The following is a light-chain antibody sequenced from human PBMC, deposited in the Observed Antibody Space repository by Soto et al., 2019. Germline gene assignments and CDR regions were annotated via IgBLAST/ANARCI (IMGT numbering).Light chain of an antibody. CDR3: CSYAGSSTYV. V-gene: IGLV2-23*01. CDR2: EGT. J-gene: IGLJ1*01. Sequence: QSALTQPASVSGSPGQPITISCTGIRSDVGSGSYNLVSWYQQRPGKAPKLMIYEGTKRPSGVSNRFSGSKSGNTASLTISGLQAEDEADYYCCSYAGSSTYVFGTGTKVTVL. CDR1: RSDVGSGSYNL.